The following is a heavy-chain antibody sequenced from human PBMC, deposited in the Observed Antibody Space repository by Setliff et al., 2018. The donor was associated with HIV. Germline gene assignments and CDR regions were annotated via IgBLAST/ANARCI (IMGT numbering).Heavy chain of an antibody. J-gene: IGHJ5*02. CDR3: VRHHDSDFSGDPDWFDP. CDR1: GGSISGNA. Sequence: SETLSLTCTVSGGSISGNAWSWIRQPPGKGLEWIGYSSTSGCTNCNPSLESRVTISVDTSKNQVSLKLRSVTAADTAVYYCVRHHDSDFSGDPDWFDPWGQGILVTVSS. CDR2: SSTSGCT. V-gene: IGHV4-4*08. D-gene: IGHD2-15*01.